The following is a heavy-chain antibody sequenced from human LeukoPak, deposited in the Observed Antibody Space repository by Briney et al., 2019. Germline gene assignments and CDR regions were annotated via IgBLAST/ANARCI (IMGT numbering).Heavy chain of an antibody. D-gene: IGHD5-18*01. CDR1: GFTLSTYV. Sequence: PGGSLRLSCAASGFTLSTYVMHWVRQAPGKGLEWVALIWHDGSNKYYADSVKDRFTISRDNSKNTLYLQMNSLRAEDTAVYYCARDRGYTYGHPFDYWGQGTLVTVSS. CDR3: ARDRGYTYGHPFDY. CDR2: IWHDGSNK. J-gene: IGHJ4*02. V-gene: IGHV3-33*01.